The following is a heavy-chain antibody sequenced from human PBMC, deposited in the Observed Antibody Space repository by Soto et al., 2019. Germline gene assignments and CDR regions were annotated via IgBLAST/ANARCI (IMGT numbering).Heavy chain of an antibody. V-gene: IGHV5-10-1*01. CDR3: AIPLEPTDRIRLVQYGMDV. J-gene: IGHJ6*02. D-gene: IGHD3-9*01. CDR2: IDPSDSYT. CDR1: GYSFTSYW. Sequence: GESLKISCKGSGYSFTSYWISWVRQMPGKGLEWMGRIDPSDSYTNYSPSFQGHVTISADKSISTAYLQWSSLKASNTAMYYCAIPLEPTDRIRLVQYGMDVWGQGTTVTVSS.